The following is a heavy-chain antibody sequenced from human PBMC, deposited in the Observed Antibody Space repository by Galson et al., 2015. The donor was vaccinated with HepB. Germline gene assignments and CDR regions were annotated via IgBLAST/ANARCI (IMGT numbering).Heavy chain of an antibody. CDR3: ARDLACTSSTCPFHI. Sequence: TLSLTCAVSGDSIAGSGYYWTWIRQHAVKGLEWVGSIYHSGTTFYNPSLRSRLTLAVDSSNNKISLKLDSATAADTALYYCARDLACTSSTCPFHIWGQGTMVIVSS. J-gene: IGHJ3*02. CDR1: GDSIAGSGYY. CDR2: IYHSGTT. V-gene: IGHV4-31*11. D-gene: IGHD2-2*01.